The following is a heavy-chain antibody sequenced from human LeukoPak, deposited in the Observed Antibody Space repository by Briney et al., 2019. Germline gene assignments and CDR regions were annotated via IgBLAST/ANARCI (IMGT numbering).Heavy chain of an antibody. CDR1: GGSISSGDYY. Sequence: SETLSLTCTVSGGSISSGDYYWSWIRQPPGKGLEWIGYIYYSGSTYYNPSLKSRDTISVDTSKNQFSLKLSSVTAADTAVYYCARDTYYYDSSGYIPWGQGTLVTVSS. V-gene: IGHV4-30-4*01. J-gene: IGHJ5*02. D-gene: IGHD3-22*01. CDR2: IYYSGST. CDR3: ARDTYYYDSSGYIP.